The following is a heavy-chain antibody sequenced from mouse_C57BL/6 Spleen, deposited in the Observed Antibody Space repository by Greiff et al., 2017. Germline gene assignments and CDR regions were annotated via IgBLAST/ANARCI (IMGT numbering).Heavy chain of an antibody. CDR3: ARDGSSYYYYAMDY. CDR1: GYTFTSYG. J-gene: IGHJ4*01. CDR2: IYPRSGNT. D-gene: IGHD1-1*01. V-gene: IGHV1-81*01. Sequence: VQLQQSGAELARPGASVKLSCKASGYTFTSYGISWVKQRTGQGLEWIGEIYPRSGNTYYNEKFKGKATLTADKSSSTAYMELRSLTSEDSAVYFCARDGSSYYYYAMDYWGQGTSVTVSS.